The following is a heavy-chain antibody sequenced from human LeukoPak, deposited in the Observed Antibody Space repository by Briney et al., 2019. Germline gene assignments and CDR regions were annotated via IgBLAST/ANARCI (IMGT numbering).Heavy chain of an antibody. V-gene: IGHV3-33*06. Sequence: PGGSLRLSCATSGFTFSHYGMHWVRQAPGKGLEWKAVIWSDGTEKYYGDSVKGRFTISRDNSKKTVYLQMNSLRVEDTAVYYCAKDAQRGFDFSNSLESWGQGTLVTVSS. CDR2: IWSDGTEK. CDR1: GFTFSHYG. J-gene: IGHJ4*02. CDR3: AKDAQRGFDFSNSLES. D-gene: IGHD4-11*01.